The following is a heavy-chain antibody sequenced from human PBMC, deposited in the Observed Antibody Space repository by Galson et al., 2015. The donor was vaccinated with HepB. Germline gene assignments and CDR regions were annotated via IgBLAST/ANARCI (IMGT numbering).Heavy chain of an antibody. CDR3: ARDPRYCSGVGCYGEGGYFDY. CDR2: ASYDGSNK. CDR1: GLSFSSYA. J-gene: IGHJ4*02. V-gene: IGHV3-30-3*01. Sequence: SLRLSCAASGLSFSSYAMHWVRQAPGKGLEWVAVASYDGSNKYYVDSVKGRCTIFRDNSKNTLYLQMNSLRAEDTAVYFCARDPRYCSGVGCYGEGGYFDYWGQGTQVTVSS. D-gene: IGHD2-15*01.